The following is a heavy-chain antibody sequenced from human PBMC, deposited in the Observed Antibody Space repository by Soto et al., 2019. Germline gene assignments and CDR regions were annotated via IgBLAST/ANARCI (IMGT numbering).Heavy chain of an antibody. CDR3: ARVLYNWNSEDY. J-gene: IGHJ4*02. D-gene: IGHD1-7*01. Sequence: QVQLVESGGGVVQPGRSLRLSCAASGFTFSSYGMHWVRQAPGKGLEWVAVISYDGSNKYYADSVKGRFTISRDNSKNTLYLQMNSLRAEDTAVYYCARVLYNWNSEDYWGQGTLVTVSS. CDR1: GFTFSSYG. CDR2: ISYDGSNK. V-gene: IGHV3-30*03.